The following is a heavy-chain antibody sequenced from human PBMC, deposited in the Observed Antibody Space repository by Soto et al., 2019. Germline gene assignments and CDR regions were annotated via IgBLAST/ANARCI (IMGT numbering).Heavy chain of an antibody. CDR1: GGSISSSSYY. CDR2: IYYSGST. Sequence: LSLTCTVSGGSISSSSYYWGWIRQPPGKGLEWIGSIYYSGSTYYNPSLKSRVTISVDTSKNQFSLKLSSVTAADTAVYYCARHKRATYYYDSSLVYYFDYWGQGTLVTVSS. CDR3: ARHKRATYYYDSSLVYYFDY. J-gene: IGHJ4*02. D-gene: IGHD3-22*01. V-gene: IGHV4-39*01.